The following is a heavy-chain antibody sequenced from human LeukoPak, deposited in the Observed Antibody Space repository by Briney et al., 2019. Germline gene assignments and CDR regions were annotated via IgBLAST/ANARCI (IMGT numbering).Heavy chain of an antibody. V-gene: IGHV4-30-4*01. CDR1: GGSISSGDYY. Sequence: SQTLSLPCTVSGGSISSGDYYWSWIRQPPGKGLEWIGYIYYSGSTYYNPSLKSRVTISVDTSKNQFSLKLSSVTAADTAVYYCARDRSGENWFDPWGQGTLVTVSS. CDR2: IYYSGST. J-gene: IGHJ5*02. CDR3: ARDRSGENWFDP. D-gene: IGHD3-10*01.